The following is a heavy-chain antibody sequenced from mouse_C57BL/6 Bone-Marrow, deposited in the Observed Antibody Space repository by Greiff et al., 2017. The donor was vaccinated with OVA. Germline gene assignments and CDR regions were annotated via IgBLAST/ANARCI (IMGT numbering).Heavy chain of an antibody. CDR2: IYPGDGDT. J-gene: IGHJ2*01. Sequence: VQLQQPGAELVKPGASVKMSCKASGYTFTSYWITWVKQRPGQGLEWIGDIYPGDGDTNYNGKFKGKATLTADKSSSTAYMQLSSLTSEDSAVYFCARLGGSSYGYWGQGTTLTVSS. CDR1: GYTFTSYW. D-gene: IGHD1-1*01. CDR3: ARLGGSSYGY. V-gene: IGHV1-55*01.